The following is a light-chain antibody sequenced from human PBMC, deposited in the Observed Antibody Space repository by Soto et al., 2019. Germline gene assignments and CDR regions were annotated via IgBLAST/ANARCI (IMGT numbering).Light chain of an antibody. Sequence: EIVLTQSPDTLSLSPGERATLSCRASQSVSNNYLAWYQQKPGQAPRLLIYGASNRATGIPDRFSGSESGRDFTLTISRLEPEDCAVYYCQQDGSSGTFGQGTKVEIK. CDR3: QQDGSSGT. CDR2: GAS. V-gene: IGKV3-20*01. J-gene: IGKJ1*01. CDR1: QSVSNNY.